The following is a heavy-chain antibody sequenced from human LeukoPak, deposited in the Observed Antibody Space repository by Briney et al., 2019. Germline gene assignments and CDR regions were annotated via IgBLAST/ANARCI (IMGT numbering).Heavy chain of an antibody. CDR3: ARDKNWNYVSGAFDI. Sequence: GASVKVSCKASGYTFTGYYMHWVRQAPGQGLEWMGWINPNSGGTNYAQKFQGRVTMTRDTSIGTAYMELSRLRSDDTAVYYCARDKNWNYVSGAFDIWGQGTMVTVSS. CDR2: INPNSGGT. D-gene: IGHD1-7*01. J-gene: IGHJ3*02. CDR1: GYTFTGYY. V-gene: IGHV1-2*02.